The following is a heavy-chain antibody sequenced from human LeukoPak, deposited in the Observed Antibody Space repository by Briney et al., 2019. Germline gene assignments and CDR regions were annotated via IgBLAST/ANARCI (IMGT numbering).Heavy chain of an antibody. CDR3: AKGCGGDCYYFDY. D-gene: IGHD2-21*02. V-gene: IGHV3-53*05. CDR2: IYSNGVT. CDR1: GFTVSNNY. Sequence: QPGGSLRLSCAASGFTVSNNYMIWVRQAPGKGLEWVSLIYSNGVTNYADSVKGRFTISRDNAKNSLYLQMNSLRAEDTALYYCAKGCGGDCYYFDYWGQGTLVTVSS. J-gene: IGHJ4*02.